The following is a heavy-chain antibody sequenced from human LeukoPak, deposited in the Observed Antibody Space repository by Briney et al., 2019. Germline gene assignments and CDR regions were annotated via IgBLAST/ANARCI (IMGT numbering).Heavy chain of an antibody. V-gene: IGHV4-31*03. Sequence: SETLSLTCTVSGGSISSGGYYWSWIRQHPGKGLEWIGYIYYSGSTYYNPSLKSRVTISVDTSKNQFSLKLSSVTAADTAVYYCARVEYRSTSRVIDYWGQGTLVTVSS. CDR3: ARVEYRSTSRVIDY. D-gene: IGHD2-2*01. J-gene: IGHJ4*02. CDR1: GGSISSGGYY. CDR2: IYYSGST.